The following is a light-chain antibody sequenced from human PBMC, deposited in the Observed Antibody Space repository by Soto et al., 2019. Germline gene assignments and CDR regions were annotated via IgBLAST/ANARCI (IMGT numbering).Light chain of an antibody. J-gene: IGLJ1*01. CDR2: DVS. Sequence: QSLFTQPASVSASPGQSITISCPGTSSDVGGYNYVSWYQQHPGKAPKFMIYDVSNRPSGVSNRFSGSKSGNTASLTISGLEAEDEADYYCSSYTASNTRQIVFGTGTKVTVL. CDR3: SSYTASNTRQIV. V-gene: IGLV2-14*01. CDR1: SSDVGGYNY.